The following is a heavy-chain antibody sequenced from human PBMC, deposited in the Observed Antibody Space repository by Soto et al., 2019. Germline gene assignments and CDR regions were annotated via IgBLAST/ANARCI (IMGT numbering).Heavy chain of an antibody. CDR3: ARAEKWVTGNMGGY. CDR1: GYTFTSYG. J-gene: IGHJ4*02. V-gene: IGHV1-18*04. D-gene: IGHD1-20*01. Sequence: QVQLVQSGAEVKKPGASVKVSCKASGYTFTSYGISWVRQASGQGLEWMGWISGYNGITKYGQKFQGRVTMTTDTSASTAFMELRSLRSDDTAVYYCARAEKWVTGNMGGYWGQGTLVTVHS. CDR2: ISGYNGIT.